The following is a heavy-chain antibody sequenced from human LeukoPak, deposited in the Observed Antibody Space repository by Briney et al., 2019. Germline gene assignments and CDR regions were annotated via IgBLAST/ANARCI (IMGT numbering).Heavy chain of an antibody. CDR2: TRNKAHSFTT. J-gene: IGHJ4*02. Sequence: GGSLRLSCAAAGFTVSDHYVGWVRQAPGEGLVWVVRTRNKAHSFTTEYAASVKGRFTISRDDSKNSLYLQMNSLKTEDTAVYYCARIAVTGGGYFDYWGQGTLVTVSS. CDR1: GFTVSDHY. D-gene: IGHD6-19*01. V-gene: IGHV3-72*01. CDR3: ARIAVTGGGYFDY.